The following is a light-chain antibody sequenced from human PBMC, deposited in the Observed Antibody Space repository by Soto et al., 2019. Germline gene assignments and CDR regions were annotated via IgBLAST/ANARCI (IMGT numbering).Light chain of an antibody. V-gene: IGKV3-20*01. J-gene: IGKJ1*01. Sequence: EIVLTQSPGTLSSSPGERATLSCRASQSVSSSFLAWYQQKPGQAPRLLIYGASSRATGIPDRFSGSGSGTDFTLTISRLEPEDFAVFYCQQYDSSPWTFGQGTKVEIK. CDR2: GAS. CDR1: QSVSSSF. CDR3: QQYDSSPWT.